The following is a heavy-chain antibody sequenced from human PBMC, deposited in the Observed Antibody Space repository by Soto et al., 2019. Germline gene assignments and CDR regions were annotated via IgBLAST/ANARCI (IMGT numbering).Heavy chain of an antibody. D-gene: IGHD5-18*01. CDR3: AREKGGGYSYGSRHYYYYYGMDV. J-gene: IGHJ6*02. V-gene: IGHV4-59*01. Sequence: SETLSLTCTVSGGSISSYNWSWIRQPPGKGLEWIGYIYYSGSTNYNPSLKSRVTISVDTSKNQFSLKLSSVTAADTAVYYCAREKGGGYSYGSRHYYYYYGMDVRGQGTTVTVSS. CDR1: GGSISSYN. CDR2: IYYSGST.